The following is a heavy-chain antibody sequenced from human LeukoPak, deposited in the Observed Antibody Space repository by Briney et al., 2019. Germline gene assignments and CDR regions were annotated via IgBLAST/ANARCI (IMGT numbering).Heavy chain of an antibody. Sequence: GRSLRLSCAASGFTFSTYAMHWVRQAPGKGLEWVAVIPYDGSNKYYADSVKGRFTISRENSKNRLYLQMNSLRPEDTAVYHCAKGKQNLPAEYWGQGTLVTVSS. CDR3: AKGKQNLPAEY. D-gene: IGHD2/OR15-2a*01. J-gene: IGHJ4*02. V-gene: IGHV3-30*04. CDR1: GFTFSTYA. CDR2: IPYDGSNK.